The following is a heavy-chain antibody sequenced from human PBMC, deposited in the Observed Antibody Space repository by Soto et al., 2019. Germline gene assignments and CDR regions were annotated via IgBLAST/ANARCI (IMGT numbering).Heavy chain of an antibody. CDR2: IYQSGST. CDR1: GGSISSGGYS. J-gene: IGHJ4*02. Sequence: SETLSLTGAISGGSISSGGYSWNWVRQPPGTGLEWIGYIYQSGSTYYNPSLKSRVTISVDRSKNQFALKLSSVTAADTAVYFCARMNILTGYYFDYWGQGTLVTVSS. V-gene: IGHV4-30-2*01. CDR3: ARMNILTGYYFDY. D-gene: IGHD3-9*01.